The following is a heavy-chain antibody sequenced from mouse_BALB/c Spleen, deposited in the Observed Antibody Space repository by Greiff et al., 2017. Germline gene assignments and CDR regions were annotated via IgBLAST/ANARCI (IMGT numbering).Heavy chain of an antibody. CDR3: TKLGRGFDY. D-gene: IGHD4-1*01. V-gene: IGHV1S81*02. CDR2: INPSNGGT. CDR1: GYTFTSYY. J-gene: IGHJ2*01. Sequence: QVQLKESGAELVKPGASVKLSCKASGYTFTSYYMYWVKQRPGQGLEWIGGINPSNGGTNFNEKFKSKATLTVDKSSSTAYMQLSSLTSEDSAVYYCTKLGRGFDYWGQGTTLTVSS.